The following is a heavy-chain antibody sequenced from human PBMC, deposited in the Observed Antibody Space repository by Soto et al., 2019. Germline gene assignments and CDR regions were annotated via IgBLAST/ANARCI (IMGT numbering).Heavy chain of an antibody. CDR3: TRRLGRGWYPTSAVDF. CDR2: INHDNGAT. J-gene: IGHJ4*02. V-gene: IGHV1-2*04. CDR1: GYIFTGHY. D-gene: IGHD6-19*01. Sequence: QVQVVQSGAEVKKPGASVIVSCKVSGYIFTGHYIHWVRQAPGHGLEWMGWINHDNGATDYAQKFQDWVTMTRDTSMSSAVIGFRRLKPCDTAVYCCTRRLGRGWYPTSAVDFWGQGTPVTVSS.